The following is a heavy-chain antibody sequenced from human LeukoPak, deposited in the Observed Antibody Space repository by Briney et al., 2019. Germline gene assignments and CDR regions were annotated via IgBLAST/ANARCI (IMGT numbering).Heavy chain of an antibody. CDR3: ARDIYSSSTADY. CDR1: GYTFTDHY. V-gene: IGHV1-2*02. J-gene: IGHJ4*02. CDR2: INPNSGVT. Sequence: ASVRVSCKTSGYTFTDHYMHWVRQAPGQGLEWMAWINPNSGVTNYAQKVQGRVTMTTDTSTSTAYMELRSLRSDDTAAYYCARDIYSSSTADYWGQGTLVTVSS. D-gene: IGHD6-6*01.